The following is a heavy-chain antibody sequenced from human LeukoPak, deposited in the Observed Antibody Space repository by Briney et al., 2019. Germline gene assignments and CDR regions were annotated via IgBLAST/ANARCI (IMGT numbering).Heavy chain of an antibody. Sequence: SETLSLTCSVSGGSISSSSYYWGWIRQPPGKGLEWIGSIDYSGSTYYNPSLKSRVTISVDTSKNQFSLRLSSVSAADTAVYYCTRVRYCSSTSCYGWGYFDYWGQGTLVTVSS. J-gene: IGHJ4*02. CDR1: GGSISSSSYY. CDR2: IDYSGST. D-gene: IGHD2-2*01. V-gene: IGHV4-39*01. CDR3: TRVRYCSSTSCYGWGYFDY.